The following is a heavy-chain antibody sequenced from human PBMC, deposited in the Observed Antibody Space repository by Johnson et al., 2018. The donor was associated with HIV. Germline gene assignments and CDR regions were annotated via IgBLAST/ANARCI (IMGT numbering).Heavy chain of an antibody. CDR2: ISWNSGSI. V-gene: IGHV3-9*01. CDR3: ARRVEGRRSDNVAFDI. D-gene: IGHD1-1*01. J-gene: IGHJ3*02. Sequence: VQLVESGGVVVHPGGSLRLSCETSRFTFDDYAMHWVRQAPGKGLEWVSGISWNSGSIGYADSVKGRFTISRDNAKNSLYLQMNSLRAEDTAVYACARRVEGRRSDNVAFDIWGPGTMFTVSS. CDR1: RFTFDDYA.